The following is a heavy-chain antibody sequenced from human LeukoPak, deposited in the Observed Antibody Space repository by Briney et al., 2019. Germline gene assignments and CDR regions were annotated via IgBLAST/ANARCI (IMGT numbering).Heavy chain of an antibody. CDR2: INPNSGGT. V-gene: IGHV1-2*02. D-gene: IGHD6-19*01. CDR3: ARDRRIAVAGTLVVY. CDR1: GYTFTGYY. J-gene: IGHJ4*02. Sequence: ASVKVSCKASGYTFTGYYMHWVRQAPGQGLEWMGWINPNSGGTNYAQKFQGRVTMTRDTSISTAYMELSRLRSDDTAVHYCARDRRIAVAGTLVVYWGQGTLVTVSS.